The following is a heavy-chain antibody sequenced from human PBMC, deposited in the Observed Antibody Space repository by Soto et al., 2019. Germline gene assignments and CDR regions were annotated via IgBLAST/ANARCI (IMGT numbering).Heavy chain of an antibody. D-gene: IGHD2-2*02. V-gene: IGHV1-46*01. J-gene: IGHJ6*02. Sequence: ASVKVSCKASGYTFTSYYIHWVRQAPGQGLEWMGVINPSGGSTSYAQNFQGRVTMTRDTSTSTVYMELSSLRAEDTAVYYCARDRNTLYGMDVWGQGTTVTVSS. CDR1: GYTFTSYY. CDR3: ARDRNTLYGMDV. CDR2: INPSGGST.